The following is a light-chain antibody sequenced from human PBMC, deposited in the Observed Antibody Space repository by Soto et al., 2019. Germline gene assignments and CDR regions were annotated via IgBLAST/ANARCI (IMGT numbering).Light chain of an antibody. J-gene: IGKJ1*01. CDR1: QSISSY. CDR2: AAS. V-gene: IGKV1-39*01. Sequence: DIQMTQSPSSLSASVGDRVTITCRARQSISSYLNWYQQKPGKAPKLLIYAASSLQSGVPSRFSGSGSGTDFTLTISSLQPEDFAVYYCQQSYSTLGTFGQGTKVEIK. CDR3: QQSYSTLGT.